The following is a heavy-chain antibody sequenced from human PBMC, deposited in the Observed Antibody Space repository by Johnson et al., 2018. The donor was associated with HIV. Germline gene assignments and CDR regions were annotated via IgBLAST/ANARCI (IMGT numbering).Heavy chain of an antibody. CDR3: AKGGANDAFDI. CDR2: IKQDGSEK. J-gene: IGHJ3*02. V-gene: IGHV3-7*01. CDR1: GFTFSSYW. Sequence: VQLVESGGGLVQPGGSLRLSCAASGFTFSSYWMSWVRQAPGKGLEWVANIKQDGSEKYYVDSVKGRFTISRDNAKNSLYLQMNSLRAEDTAVYYCAKGGANDAFDIWGQGTMVTVSS. D-gene: IGHD3-16*01.